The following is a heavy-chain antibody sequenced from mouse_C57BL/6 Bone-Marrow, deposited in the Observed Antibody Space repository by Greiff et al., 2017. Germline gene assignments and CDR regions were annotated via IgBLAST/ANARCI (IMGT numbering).Heavy chain of an antibody. CDR3: AAYYGSSPDLDY. CDR2: IHPSDSDT. V-gene: IGHV1-74*01. J-gene: IGHJ2*01. D-gene: IGHD1-1*01. Sequence: VQLQQPGAELVKPGASVKVSCKASGYTFTSYWMHWVKQRPGQGLEWIGRIHPSDSDTNYNQKFKGKATLTVDKSSSTAYMQLSSLTSEDSAVXYCAAYYGSSPDLDYWGQGTTLTVSS. CDR1: GYTFTSYW.